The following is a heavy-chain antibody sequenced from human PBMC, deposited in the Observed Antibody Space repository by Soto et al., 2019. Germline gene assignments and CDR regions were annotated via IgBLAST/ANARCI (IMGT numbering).Heavy chain of an antibody. CDR1: GGSFSGYY. CDR2: VNPTGST. D-gene: IGHD6-19*01. Sequence: QVQVQQWGAGLLKSSETLSLTCAVYGGSFSGYYWSWIRQSPGKGLEWIGEVNPTGSTKYNPSLKSRVTISVDTSKNQFSLNLNSVTAADTALYYYARSREQWLVDAFDIWGQGTMVTVSS. J-gene: IGHJ3*02. CDR3: ARSREQWLVDAFDI. V-gene: IGHV4-34*01.